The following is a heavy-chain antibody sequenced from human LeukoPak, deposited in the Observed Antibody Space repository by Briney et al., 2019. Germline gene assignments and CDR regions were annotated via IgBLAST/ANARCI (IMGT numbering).Heavy chain of an antibody. CDR3: ASFRGKAARVFDY. J-gene: IGHJ4*02. CDR2: IYYSGST. CDR1: GGSISSGGYY. D-gene: IGHD6-6*01. V-gene: IGHV4-31*03. Sequence: TPSQTLSLTCTVPGGSISSGGYYWSWIRQHPGKGLEWIGYIYYSGSTYYNPSLKSRVTISVDTSKNQFSLKLSSVTAADTAVYYCASFRGKAARVFDYWGQGTLVTVSS.